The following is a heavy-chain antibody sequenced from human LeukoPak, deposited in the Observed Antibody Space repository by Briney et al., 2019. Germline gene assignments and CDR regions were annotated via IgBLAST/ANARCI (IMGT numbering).Heavy chain of an antibody. J-gene: IGHJ4*02. CDR2: ISGSGGST. CDR3: ANDYYDSSGYYYYFDY. Sequence: GRSLRLSCAASGFTFSSYAMSWVRQAPGKGLEWVSAISGSGGSTYYADSVKGRFTISRDNSKNTLYLQMNSLRAEDTAVYYCANDYYDSSGYYYYFDYWGQGTLVTVSS. V-gene: IGHV3-23*01. D-gene: IGHD3-22*01. CDR1: GFTFSSYA.